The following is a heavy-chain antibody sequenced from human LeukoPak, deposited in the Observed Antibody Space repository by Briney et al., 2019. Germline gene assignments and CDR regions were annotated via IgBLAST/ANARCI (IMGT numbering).Heavy chain of an antibody. CDR2: INPNSGGT. J-gene: IGHJ4*02. V-gene: IGHV1-2*06. Sequence: ASVKVSCKASGYTFTGYYMHWVRQAPGQGLEWMGRINPNSGGTNYAQKFQGRVTMTRDMSISTAYMELSRLRSDDTAVYYCARLSGSGSYISDFDYWGQGTLVTVSS. D-gene: IGHD3-10*01. CDR1: GYTFTGYY. CDR3: ARLSGSGSYISDFDY.